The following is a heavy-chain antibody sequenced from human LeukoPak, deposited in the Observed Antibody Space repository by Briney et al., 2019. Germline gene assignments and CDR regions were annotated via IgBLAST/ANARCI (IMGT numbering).Heavy chain of an antibody. CDR3: ARECTGSTSCYPY. Sequence: ETLSLTCTVSGGSISSYYWNWVRQAPGKGLEWVSSISSSSSYIYYADSVKGRFTISRDNAKNSLYLQMNSLRAEDTAVYYCARECTGSTSCYPYWGQGTLVTVSS. CDR2: ISSSSSYI. V-gene: IGHV3-21*01. D-gene: IGHD2-2*01. J-gene: IGHJ4*02. CDR1: GGSISSYY.